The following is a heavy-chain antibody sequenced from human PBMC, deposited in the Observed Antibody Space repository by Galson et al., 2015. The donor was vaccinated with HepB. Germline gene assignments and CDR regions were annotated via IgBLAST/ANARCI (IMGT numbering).Heavy chain of an antibody. Sequence: SLRLSCAASGFTFDDYAMHWVRQAPGKGLEWVSGISWNSGSIGYADSVKGRFTISRDNAKNSLYLQMNSLRAEDTALYYCAKAPGVYYGSGSTFDYWGQGTLVTVSS. D-gene: IGHD3-10*01. J-gene: IGHJ4*02. CDR1: GFTFDDYA. CDR3: AKAPGVYYGSGSTFDY. CDR2: ISWNSGSI. V-gene: IGHV3-9*01.